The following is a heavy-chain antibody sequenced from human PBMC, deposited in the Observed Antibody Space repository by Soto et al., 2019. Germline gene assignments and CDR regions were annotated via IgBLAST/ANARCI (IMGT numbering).Heavy chain of an antibody. V-gene: IGHV3-23*01. CDR1: GFTFSSYA. Sequence: GGSLRLSCAASGFTFSSYAMSWVRQAPGKGLEWVSAISGSGGSTYYADSVKGRFTISRDNSKNTLYLQMNSLRAEDSAVYYGAKWLGRLGAFDIWGQGTMVTVSS. J-gene: IGHJ3*02. CDR2: ISGSGGST. D-gene: IGHD3-10*01. CDR3: AKWLGRLGAFDI.